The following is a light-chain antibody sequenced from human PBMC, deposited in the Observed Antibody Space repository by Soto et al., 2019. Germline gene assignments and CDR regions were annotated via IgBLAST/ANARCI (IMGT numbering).Light chain of an antibody. CDR1: SGDIGGYNY. CDR2: EVT. CDR3: SSYTNSDTWV. V-gene: IGLV2-14*01. Sequence: QSALTQPASVSGSPGQSITISCTGTSGDIGGYNYVSWYQQHPGQVPKLTIYEVTNRPSGVSSRFSGSKSGNTASLTISGLQAEDEADYYCSSYTNSDTWVFGGGTKLTVL. J-gene: IGLJ3*02.